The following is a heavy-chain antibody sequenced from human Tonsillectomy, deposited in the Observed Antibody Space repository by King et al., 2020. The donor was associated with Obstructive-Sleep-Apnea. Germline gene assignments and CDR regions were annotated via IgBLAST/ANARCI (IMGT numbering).Heavy chain of an antibody. CDR2: INPNSGGT. D-gene: IGHD2-2*01. V-gene: IGHV1-2*04. CDR1: GYTFTGYY. Sequence: QLVQSGAEVKEPGASVKVSCKASGYTFTGYYVHWVRQAPGQGLEWMAWINPNSGGTTYAQKFQGLVTVTRDTSITTAYMELVRLGPDDTAVYYCARAASWGSDYYGMDVWGQGTTVTVSS. CDR3: ARAASWGSDYYGMDV. J-gene: IGHJ6*02.